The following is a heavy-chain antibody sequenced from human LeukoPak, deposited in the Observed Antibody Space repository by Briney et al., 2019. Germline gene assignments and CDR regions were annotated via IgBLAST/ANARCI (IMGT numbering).Heavy chain of an antibody. Sequence: PGGSLRLSCAASGFSLSDAWMSWVRQAPGKGLECVGRMKPRGTTEDGAPMNDRFIVSRDDSKNTLYLQMNSLKAEDTGLYYCSRLSRGYWGQGAQVTVSS. CDR3: SRLSRGY. CDR1: GFSLSDAW. CDR2: MKPRGTT. V-gene: IGHV3-15*01. D-gene: IGHD2-15*01. J-gene: IGHJ4*02.